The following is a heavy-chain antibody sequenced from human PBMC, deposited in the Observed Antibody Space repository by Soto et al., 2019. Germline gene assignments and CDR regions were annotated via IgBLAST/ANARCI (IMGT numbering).Heavy chain of an antibody. J-gene: IGHJ6*02. CDR3: AGNLFYCSGGSCYGFYYYGMDV. Sequence: SETLSLTCTVSGGSISSGSYYWGWIRQPPGKGLEWIGSIYYSGSTYYNPSLKSRVTISVDTSKNQFSLKLSSVTAADTAVYYCAGNLFYCSGGSCYGFYYYGMDVWGQGTTVTVSS. CDR1: GGSISSGSYY. V-gene: IGHV4-39*01. CDR2: IYYSGST. D-gene: IGHD2-15*01.